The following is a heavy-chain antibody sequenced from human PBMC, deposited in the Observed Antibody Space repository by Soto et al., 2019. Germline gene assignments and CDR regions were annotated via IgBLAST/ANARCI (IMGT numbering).Heavy chain of an antibody. CDR3: ARDLSTVTTSYYYYYMDV. CDR2: IIPILGIA. V-gene: IGHV1-69*08. CDR1: GGTFSSYT. D-gene: IGHD4-17*01. J-gene: IGHJ6*03. Sequence: QVQLVQSGAEVKKPGSSVKVSCKASGGTFSSYTISWVRQAPGQGLEWMGRIIPILGIANYAQKFQGRVTITADKSTSTAYMELSSLRSEDTAVYYCARDLSTVTTSYYYYYMDVWDKGTTVTVSS.